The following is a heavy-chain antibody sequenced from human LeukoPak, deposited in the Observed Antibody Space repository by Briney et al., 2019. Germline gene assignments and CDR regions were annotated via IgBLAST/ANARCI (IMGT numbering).Heavy chain of an antibody. V-gene: IGHV1-18*01. CDR3: ARSLLVYCSSTSCNLDS. CDR1: GYTFTSYG. Sequence: AAVKVSFKASGYTFTSYGISWVRQAPGRGLEWMGWISAYNGNTNYAQKLQGRVTMTTDTSTSTAYMELRSLRSDDTAVYYCARSLLVYCSSTSCNLDSWGQGTLVTVSS. D-gene: IGHD2-2*01. J-gene: IGHJ4*02. CDR2: ISAYNGNT.